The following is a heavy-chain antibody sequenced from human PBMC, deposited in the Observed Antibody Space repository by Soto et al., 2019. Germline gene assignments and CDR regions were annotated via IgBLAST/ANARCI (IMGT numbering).Heavy chain of an antibody. V-gene: IGHV1-69*13. D-gene: IGHD4-17*01. Sequence: ASVKVSCKASGGTFSSYAISWVRQAPGQGLEWMGGIIPIFGTANYAQKFQGRVTITADESTSTAYMELSSLRSEDTAVYYCARDRLGYGGNSYWHFDLWGRGTLVTVSS. CDR3: ARDRLGYGGNSYWHFDL. J-gene: IGHJ2*01. CDR2: IIPIFGTA. CDR1: GGTFSSYA.